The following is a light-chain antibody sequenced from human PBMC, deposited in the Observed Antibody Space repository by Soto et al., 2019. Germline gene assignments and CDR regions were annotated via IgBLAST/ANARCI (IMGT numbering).Light chain of an antibody. J-gene: IGKJ4*01. V-gene: IGKV1-33*01. Sequence: DIQMTQSPSSLSASVGDRVTITCQASQDISNYLNWYQQKPGKAPKLLIYDASNLKTGVPSRFSGSGSGTDFTFTISSLQPEDIATYYCQQYDNLLPTFGGGTKVEIK. CDR1: QDISNY. CDR3: QQYDNLLPT. CDR2: DAS.